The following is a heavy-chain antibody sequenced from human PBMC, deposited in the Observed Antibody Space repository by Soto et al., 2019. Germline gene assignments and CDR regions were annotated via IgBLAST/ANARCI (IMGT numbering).Heavy chain of an antibody. V-gene: IGHV3-74*01. CDR3: ARTAMVRVGAFDI. CDR2: INSDGSGT. Sequence: EVQLVESGGGLVQPGGSLRLSCAASGFTFSSYWMHWVRQAPGKGLVWVSRINSDGSGTSYADSVKGRFTISRDNAKKTLYLQMNSLRAEDTAVYYCARTAMVRVGAFDIWGQGTMVTVSS. J-gene: IGHJ3*02. D-gene: IGHD5-18*01. CDR1: GFTFSSYW.